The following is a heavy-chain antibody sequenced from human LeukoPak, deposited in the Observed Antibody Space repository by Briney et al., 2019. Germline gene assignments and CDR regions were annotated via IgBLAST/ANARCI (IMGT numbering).Heavy chain of an antibody. D-gene: IGHD3-10*01. Sequence: GGSLRLSCAASGFTVSTNYMSWVRQAPGKGLEWVSLISGDGGNTYYADSVKGRFTISRDNSKNSLSLQMNSLRTEDTALYYCAKDAHASGSAILDYWGQGTLVTVSS. V-gene: IGHV3-43*02. CDR2: ISGDGGNT. J-gene: IGHJ4*02. CDR3: AKDAHASGSAILDY. CDR1: GFTVSTNY.